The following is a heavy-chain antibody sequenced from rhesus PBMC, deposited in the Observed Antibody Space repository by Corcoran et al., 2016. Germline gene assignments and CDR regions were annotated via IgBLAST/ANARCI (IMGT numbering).Heavy chain of an antibody. Sequence: QVQLQESGPGVVKPSETLSLTCAVSGGSISDSYRWNWIRQPPGKGLEWIGFIYGSSTNTNYNPPLKSRVTISKDTSKTQFSLKLRSVTAADTAVYYCAIQKSTSGRWYGLDSWGQGVVVTVSS. CDR2: IYGSSTNT. D-gene: IGHD6-25*01. J-gene: IGHJ6*01. CDR1: GGSISDSYR. CDR3: AIQKSTSGRWYGLDS. V-gene: IGHV4S10*01.